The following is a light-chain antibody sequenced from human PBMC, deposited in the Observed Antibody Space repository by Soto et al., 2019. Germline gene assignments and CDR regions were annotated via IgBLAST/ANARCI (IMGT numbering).Light chain of an antibody. J-gene: IGKJ1*01. Sequence: IQMTQSPSSLSASVGDRVIITCRASQGIGNSLAWYQQKAGRVPKLLMHSASTLLSGVPSRFSGSGSGTDFTLTISSLQPEEVATYYCQKYDSAPCTVGQGTKVEIK. CDR1: QGIGNS. CDR3: QKYDSAPCT. CDR2: SAS. V-gene: IGKV1-27*01.